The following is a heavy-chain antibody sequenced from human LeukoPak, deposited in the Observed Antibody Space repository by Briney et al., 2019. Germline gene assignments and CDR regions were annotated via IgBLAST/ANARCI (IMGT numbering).Heavy chain of an antibody. D-gene: IGHD3-9*01. V-gene: IGHV3-33*01. CDR1: GFTFSSYG. CDR2: IWYDGSNK. J-gene: IGHJ4*02. CDR3: AREDILTGFDY. Sequence: GRSLRLSGAASGFTFSSYGMHWVRQAPGKGLEWVAVIWYDGSNKYYADSVKGRFTISRDNSKNTLYLQMNSLRAEDTAVYYCAREDILTGFDYWGQGTLVTVSS.